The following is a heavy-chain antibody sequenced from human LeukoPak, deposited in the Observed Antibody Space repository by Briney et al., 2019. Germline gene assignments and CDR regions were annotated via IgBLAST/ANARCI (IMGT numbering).Heavy chain of an antibody. V-gene: IGHV4-59*04. J-gene: IGHJ4*02. D-gene: IGHD6-19*01. CDR1: GGSISSYF. CDR2: IHYIGST. CDR3: AKTLPYSGGWRATFDF. Sequence: SETLSLTCTVSGGSISSYFWGWIRQPPGKGLEWIGNIHYIGSTYYNPSLKSRVTISVDTSTNQFSLKLSSVTAADTAVYYCAKTLPYSGGWRATFDFWGQGTLVTVSS.